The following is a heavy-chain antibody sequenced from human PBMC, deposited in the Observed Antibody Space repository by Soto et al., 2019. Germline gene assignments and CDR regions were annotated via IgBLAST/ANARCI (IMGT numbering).Heavy chain of an antibody. CDR3: ARTHSSWYANYFDY. J-gene: IGHJ4*02. V-gene: IGHV3-30-3*01. Sequence: QVQLVESGGGVDQPGRSLSLSCAASGFTFSSYAMHVVRQAPGKGLEGVAVISYDGSKKSYADSVKGRFTISRDNSKNTLYLQMNSLRAEDTAVYYCARTHSSWYANYFDYWGQGTLVTVSS. D-gene: IGHD6-13*01. CDR2: ISYDGSKK. CDR1: GFTFSSYA.